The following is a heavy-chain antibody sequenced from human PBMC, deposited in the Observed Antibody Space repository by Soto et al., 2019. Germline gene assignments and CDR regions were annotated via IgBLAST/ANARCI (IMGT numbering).Heavy chain of an antibody. CDR1: GYTFTSYG. J-gene: IGHJ3*02. D-gene: IGHD4-17*01. V-gene: IGHV1-18*01. CDR3: ARDSIYGDYTWGAFDI. Sequence: ASVKVSCKASGYTFTSYGISWVRQAPGQGLEWMGWISAYNGNTNYAQKLQGRVTMTTDTSTSTAYMELRSLRSDDTAVYYCARDSIYGDYTWGAFDIRGQGTMVTVSS. CDR2: ISAYNGNT.